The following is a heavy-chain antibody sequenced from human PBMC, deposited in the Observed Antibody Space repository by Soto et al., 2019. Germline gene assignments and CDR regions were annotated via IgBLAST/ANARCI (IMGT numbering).Heavy chain of an antibody. Sequence: ASVKVSCKASGYTFTSYGISWVRQAPGQGLEWMGWISAYNGNTNYAQKLQGRVTMTTDTSTSTAYMELRSLRSDDTAVYYCARDPDPMLWFGELSNWFDPWGQGTLVTVSS. D-gene: IGHD3-10*01. CDR1: GYTFTSYG. J-gene: IGHJ5*02. CDR2: ISAYNGNT. V-gene: IGHV1-18*01. CDR3: ARDPDPMLWFGELSNWFDP.